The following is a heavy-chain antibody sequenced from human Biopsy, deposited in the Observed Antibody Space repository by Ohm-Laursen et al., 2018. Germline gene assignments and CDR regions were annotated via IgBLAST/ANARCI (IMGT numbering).Heavy chain of an antibody. CDR2: IYYDGIT. J-gene: IGHJ6*02. D-gene: IGHD5-12*01. Sequence: TLSLTCAVSGYSVTNDYYWGWIRQPPGKGLEWIGNIYYDGITYYNPSLKSRVAMSVDTSKNQFSLRLTSVTAADTAVYYCARVAGGYEYYYGMDVWGQGTTVIVSS. CDR3: ARVAGGYEYYYGMDV. V-gene: IGHV4-38-2*01. CDR1: GYSVTNDYY.